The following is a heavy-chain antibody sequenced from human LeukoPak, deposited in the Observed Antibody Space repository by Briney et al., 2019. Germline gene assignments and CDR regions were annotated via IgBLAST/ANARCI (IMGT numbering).Heavy chain of an antibody. D-gene: IGHD2-15*01. CDR1: GFTFSSYS. V-gene: IGHV3-21*01. Sequence: GGSLRLSCAASGFTFSSYSMTWVRQAPGKGLEWVSSISSSSSYIYYADSVKGRFTISRDNAKNSLYLQMNSLRAEDTAVYYCARDLQGGTLDYWGQGTLVTVPS. CDR3: ARDLQGGTLDY. CDR2: ISSSSSYI. J-gene: IGHJ4*02.